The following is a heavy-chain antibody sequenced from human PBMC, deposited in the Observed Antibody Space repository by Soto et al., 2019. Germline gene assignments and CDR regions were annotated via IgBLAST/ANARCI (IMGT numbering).Heavy chain of an antibody. V-gene: IGHV4-31*03. Sequence: SETLSLTCTVSGGSISSGGYYWSWIRQHPGKGLEWIGYIYYSGSTYYNPSLKSRVTISVDTSKNQFSLKLSSVTAADTAVYDCARYIRAAAFDIWGKGTMVTVSS. CDR3: ARYIRAAAFDI. CDR2: IYYSGST. D-gene: IGHD1-20*01. J-gene: IGHJ3*02. CDR1: GGSISSGGYY.